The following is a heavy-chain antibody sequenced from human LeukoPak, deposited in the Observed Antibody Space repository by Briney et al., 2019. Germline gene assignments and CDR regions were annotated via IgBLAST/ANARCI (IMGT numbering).Heavy chain of an antibody. Sequence: GGSLRLSCSASGFTFSSYGMHWVRQAPGKALEWVAVISYDGSNKYYADSVKGRFTISRDNSKNTLYLQMNSLRAEDTAVYYCAKDSVAGNYYYYGMDVWGQGTTVTVSS. CDR2: ISYDGSNK. V-gene: IGHV3-30*18. D-gene: IGHD6-19*01. CDR1: GFTFSSYG. CDR3: AKDSVAGNYYYYGMDV. J-gene: IGHJ6*02.